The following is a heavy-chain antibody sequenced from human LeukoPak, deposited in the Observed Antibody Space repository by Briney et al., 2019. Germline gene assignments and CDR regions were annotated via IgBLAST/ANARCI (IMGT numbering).Heavy chain of an antibody. CDR3: ARGRPDDSRPYHNFFDP. CDR1: GGSISSGNW. V-gene: IGHV4-4*02. J-gene: IGHJ5*02. D-gene: IGHD3-22*01. CDR2: ILHSGST. Sequence: TSETLSLTCAVSGGSISSGNWWSWVRQPPGKGLEWIGEILHSGSTNYNPSLKSRVIMSVDKSKNQFSLKLSSVTAADTAVYYCARGRPDDSRPYHNFFDPWGQGARVTVSS.